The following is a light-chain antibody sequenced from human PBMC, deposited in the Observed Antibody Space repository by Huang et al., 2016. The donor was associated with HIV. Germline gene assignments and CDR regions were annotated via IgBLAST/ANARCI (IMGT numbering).Light chain of an antibody. Sequence: DIQMTQSPLSLAASVGDRVTITCRASQGIRNSLAWYQQKPGKAPKLLVYAASRLESGVPSWCIGSGSGTNFTLTISSLQPEDFATYYCQQYHSSWTFGQGTKVEIK. CDR3: QQYHSSWT. V-gene: IGKV1-NL1*01. J-gene: IGKJ1*01. CDR1: QGIRNS. CDR2: AAS.